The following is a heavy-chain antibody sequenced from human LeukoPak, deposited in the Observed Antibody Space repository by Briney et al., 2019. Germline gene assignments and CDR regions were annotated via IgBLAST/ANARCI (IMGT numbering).Heavy chain of an antibody. D-gene: IGHD6-13*01. CDR2: ISSSSSTI. CDR3: ARDPRKYSSTPGAFDI. Sequence: GGSLRLSCAASGFTFSSYSMNWVRQAPGKGLEWVSYISSSSSTIYYADSVKGRFTISRDNAKNSLYPQMNSLRAEDTAVYYCARDPRKYSSTPGAFDIWGQGTMVTVSS. V-gene: IGHV3-48*01. J-gene: IGHJ3*02. CDR1: GFTFSSYS.